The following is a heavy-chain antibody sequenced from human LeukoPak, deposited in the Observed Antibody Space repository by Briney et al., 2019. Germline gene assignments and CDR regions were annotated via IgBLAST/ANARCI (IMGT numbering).Heavy chain of an antibody. CDR2: INPNSGGT. Sequence: ASVKVSCEASGYTFTGYYMHWVRQAPGQGPEWMGWINPNSGGTNYAQKFQGRVTMTRDTSISTAYMELSRLRSDDTAVYYCARALNAGYSPYYFDYWGQGTLVTVSS. D-gene: IGHD5-18*01. V-gene: IGHV1-2*02. CDR1: GYTFTGYY. CDR3: ARALNAGYSPYYFDY. J-gene: IGHJ4*02.